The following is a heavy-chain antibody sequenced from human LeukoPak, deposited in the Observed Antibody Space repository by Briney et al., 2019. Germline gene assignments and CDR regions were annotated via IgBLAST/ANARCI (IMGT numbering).Heavy chain of an antibody. D-gene: IGHD1-26*01. Sequence: GGSLRLSCASSGFTFSPYDMHWVRQVTGKGLEWVSGIGTAGDTYYSGSVQGRFTISRENAKKSLYPQMNSLRAGDTAVYYSVRATSGFDLWGRGTLVSVSS. CDR2: IGTAGDT. J-gene: IGHJ2*01. CDR3: VRATSGFDL. CDR1: GFTFSPYD. V-gene: IGHV3-13*04.